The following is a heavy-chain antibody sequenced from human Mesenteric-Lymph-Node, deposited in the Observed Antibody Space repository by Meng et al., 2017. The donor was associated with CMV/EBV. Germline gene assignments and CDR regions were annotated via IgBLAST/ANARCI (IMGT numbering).Heavy chain of an antibody. D-gene: IGHD4-17*01. CDR3: ARGRFTSDY. V-gene: IGHV3-9*01. CDR1: GFTFDDYA. Sequence: SLKISCAASGFTFDDYAMHWVRQAPGKGLEWVSGISWNSGSIGYVDSVKGRFTISRDNAKNSLYLQMNSLRVEDTAVYYCARGRFTSDYWGQGTLVTVSS. CDR2: ISWNSGSI. J-gene: IGHJ4*02.